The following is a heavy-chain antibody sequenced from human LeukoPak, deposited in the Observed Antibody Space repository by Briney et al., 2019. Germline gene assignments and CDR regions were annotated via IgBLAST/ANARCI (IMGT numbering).Heavy chain of an antibody. V-gene: IGHV2-5*02. CDR1: GFSLSTSGVG. Sequence: ASGPTLVNPTQTLTLTCTFSGFSLSTSGVGVGWIRQPPGKALEWLALIYWDDDKRYSPSLKSSLTITKDTSKNQVVLTMTNMDPVDTATYYCARTSGYLTGYTDAFDIWGQGTMVTVSS. D-gene: IGHD3-9*01. J-gene: IGHJ3*02. CDR3: ARTSGYLTGYTDAFDI. CDR2: IYWDDDK.